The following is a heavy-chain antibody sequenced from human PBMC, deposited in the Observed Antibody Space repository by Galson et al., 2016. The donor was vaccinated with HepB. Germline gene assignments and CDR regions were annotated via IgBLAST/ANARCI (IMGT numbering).Heavy chain of an antibody. D-gene: IGHD6-6*01. J-gene: IGHJ5*02. V-gene: IGHV5-10-1*01. CDR3: AQQRFIAGRRRLGHNWFDP. Sequence: QSGAEVKRPGESLRISCKDSENSFSTYWISWVRQMPGRGLEWMGTIDPTDSSTDYSPSFQGHVTISVDRSISTAYLQWRSLKVSDTAMYYCAQQRFIAGRRRLGHNWFDPWGQGTLVTVSS. CDR2: IDPTDSST. CDR1: ENSFSTYW.